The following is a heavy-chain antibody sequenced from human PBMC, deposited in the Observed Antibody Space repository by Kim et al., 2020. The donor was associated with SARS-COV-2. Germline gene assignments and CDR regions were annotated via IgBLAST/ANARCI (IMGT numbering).Heavy chain of an antibody. CDR2: IKGDGTT. Sequence: GESLRLSCTASGFTFGNDWMHWVRQAPGKGLVWVSLIKGDGTTKYADSVRGRFTISRDNARTTLFLQMNSMRPEDTAVYYCARSYRGALDIWGHGTVVTVSS. V-gene: IGHV3-74*03. CDR1: GFTFGNDW. CDR3: ARSYRGALDI. J-gene: IGHJ3*02. D-gene: IGHD1-26*01.